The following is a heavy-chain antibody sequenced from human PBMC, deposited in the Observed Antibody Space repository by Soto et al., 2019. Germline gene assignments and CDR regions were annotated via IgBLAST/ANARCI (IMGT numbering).Heavy chain of an antibody. CDR3: AGYSSSFVGFEV. D-gene: IGHD3-10*01. J-gene: IGHJ3*01. Sequence: QVQLQQCGAGLLKPSETLSLNCGVLGGSFSDYDWTWVRQSPGRGLEWIGEVSQSGRITYNPSLKRPFTIPGDTAKYQSSLSLTSVTAADTGVYCCAGYSSSFVGFEVWGHGTEVTVS. CDR1: GGSFSDYD. V-gene: IGHV4-34*01. CDR2: VSQSGRI.